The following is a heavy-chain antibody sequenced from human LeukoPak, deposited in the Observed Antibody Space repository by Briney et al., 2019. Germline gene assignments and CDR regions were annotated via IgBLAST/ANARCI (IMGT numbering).Heavy chain of an antibody. CDR1: GFTFSDYY. CDR2: ISSSGSTI. CDR3: ARDLATVTTTPWFDP. Sequence: PGGSLRPSCAASGFTFSDYYISWIRQAPGKGLERVSYISSSGSTIYYADSVKGRFTISRDNAKNSLYLQMNSLRAEDTAVYYCARDLATVTTTPWFDPWGQGTLVTVSS. J-gene: IGHJ5*02. D-gene: IGHD4-17*01. V-gene: IGHV3-11*04.